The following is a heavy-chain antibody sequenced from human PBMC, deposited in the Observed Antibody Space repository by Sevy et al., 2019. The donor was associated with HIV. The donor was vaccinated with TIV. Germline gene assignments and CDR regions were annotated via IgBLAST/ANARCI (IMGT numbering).Heavy chain of an antibody. CDR1: GFSFSDSD. Sequence: GGSLRLSCAGYGFSFSDSDMHWVRHPTGKSLEWISSIGTLGDTFYADSVKGRFTISRDNAESSLYLQMSNLRAGDTALYYCVRGLQTHNDRTACPLDHWGQGTLVTVSS. V-gene: IGHV3-13*01. CDR2: IGTLGDT. CDR3: VRGLQTHNDRTACPLDH. J-gene: IGHJ4*02. D-gene: IGHD2-21*02.